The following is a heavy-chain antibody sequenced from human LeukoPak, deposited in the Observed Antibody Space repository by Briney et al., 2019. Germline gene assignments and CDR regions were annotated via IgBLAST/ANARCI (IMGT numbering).Heavy chain of an antibody. CDR3: ASRLYTIFGVVTPKDYYYYMDV. CDR1: GYTFTSYY. D-gene: IGHD3-3*01. V-gene: IGHV1-46*01. J-gene: IGHJ6*03. CDR2: INPSGGST. Sequence: GASVKVSCKASGYTFTSYYMHWVRQAPGQGLEWMGIINPSGGSTSYAQKFQGRVTMTRDTSTSTVYMELSSLRSEDTAVYYCASRLYTIFGVVTPKDYYYYMDVWGKGTTVTVSS.